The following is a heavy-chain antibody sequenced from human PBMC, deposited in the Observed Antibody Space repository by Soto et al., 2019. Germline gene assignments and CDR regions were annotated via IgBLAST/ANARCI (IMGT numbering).Heavy chain of an antibody. CDR1: GFTFSSYG. Sequence: LRLSCAASGFTFSSYGMHWVRQAPGKGLEWVAVIWYDGSNKYYADSVKGRFTISRDNSKNTLYLQMNSLRAEDTAVYYCARDGYSSSSVGYYYYGMDVWGQGTTVTVSS. V-gene: IGHV3-33*01. CDR3: ARDGYSSSSVGYYYYGMDV. D-gene: IGHD6-6*01. CDR2: IWYDGSNK. J-gene: IGHJ6*02.